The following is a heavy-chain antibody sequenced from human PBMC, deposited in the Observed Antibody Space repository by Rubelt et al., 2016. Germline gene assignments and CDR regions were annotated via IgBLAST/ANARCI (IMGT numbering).Heavy chain of an antibody. Sequence: QVQLVQSGAEVKKPGSSVKVSCKASGGTFSSYAISWVRQAPGQGLEWMGGIIPVFGTANYAQKFQGRITMTADESTSTADMELSSLGSEDTAVDYCARDRGGYYFDYWGQGTLVTVSS. D-gene: IGHD2-15*01. V-gene: IGHV1-69*01. J-gene: IGHJ4*02. CDR2: IIPVFGTA. CDR3: ARDRGGYYFDY. CDR1: GGTFSSYA.